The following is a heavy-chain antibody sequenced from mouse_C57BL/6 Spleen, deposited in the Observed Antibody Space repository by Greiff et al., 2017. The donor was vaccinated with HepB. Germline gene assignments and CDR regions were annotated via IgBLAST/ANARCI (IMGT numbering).Heavy chain of an antibody. V-gene: IGHV14-4*01. D-gene: IGHD2-5*01. CDR3: TTPIVTTTHWYFDV. CDR2: IDPENGDT. J-gene: IGHJ1*03. Sequence: EVQLQQSGAELVRPGASVKLSCTASGFNIKDDYMHWVKQRPEQGLEWIGWIDPENGDTEYASKFQGKATITADTSSNTAYLQLSSLTSEDTAVYYCTTPIVTTTHWYFDVWGTGTTVTVSS. CDR1: GFNIKDDY.